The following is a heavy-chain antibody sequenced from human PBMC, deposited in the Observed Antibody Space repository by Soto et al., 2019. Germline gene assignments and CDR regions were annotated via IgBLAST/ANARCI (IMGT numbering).Heavy chain of an antibody. D-gene: IGHD3-10*01. CDR2: IYSGGYT. CDR3: ATDRGGGGY. V-gene: IGHV3-53*01. J-gene: IGHJ4*02. CDR1: GFTVSNNY. Sequence: EVQLVESGGGLIRPGGSLRLSCAVSGFTVSNNYMSWVRQAPGKGLEGVSVIYSGGYTAYGDSVKGRFTISRDNSKNTLFLQINTRGPHDTAVYSCATDRGGGGYWGQGTLVTVSS.